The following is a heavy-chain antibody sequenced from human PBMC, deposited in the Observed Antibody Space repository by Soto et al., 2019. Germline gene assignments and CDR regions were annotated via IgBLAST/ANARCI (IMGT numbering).Heavy chain of an antibody. CDR2: IYPGDSDT. J-gene: IGHJ6*02. V-gene: IGHV5-51*01. D-gene: IGHD2-2*01. Sequence: GESLKISCKGSGYSFTSYWIGWVRQMPGKGLEWMGIIYPGDSDTRYIPSFQGQVPISADKSFSTAYLQWSSLKASDTAMYYCARQSEDIVVVPAASSSWYYYYYGMDVWGQGTTVTVSS. CDR3: ARQSEDIVVVPAASSSWYYYYYGMDV. CDR1: GYSFTSYW.